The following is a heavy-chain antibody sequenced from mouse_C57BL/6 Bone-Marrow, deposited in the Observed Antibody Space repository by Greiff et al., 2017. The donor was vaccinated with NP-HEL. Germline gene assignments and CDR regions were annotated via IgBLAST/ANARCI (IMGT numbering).Heavy chain of an antibody. Sequence: QVQLQQSGPELVKPGASVKISCKASGYAFSSSWMNWVKQRPGKGLEWIGRIYPGDGDTNYNGKFKGKATLTADKSSSTAYMQLSSLTSEDSAVYFCAGYYGTFYAMDYWGQGTSVTVSS. CDR1: GYAFSSSW. D-gene: IGHD1-1*01. J-gene: IGHJ4*01. CDR3: AGYYGTFYAMDY. V-gene: IGHV1-82*01. CDR2: IYPGDGDT.